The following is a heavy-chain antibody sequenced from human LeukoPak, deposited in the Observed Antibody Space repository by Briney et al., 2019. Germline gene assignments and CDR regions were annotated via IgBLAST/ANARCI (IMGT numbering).Heavy chain of an antibody. V-gene: IGHV3-23*01. CDR3: AKSPRVVVAATGPYDY. Sequence: GGSLRLSCAASGFTFSSYAMSWVRQAPGKGLEWVSAISGSGGSTYYADSVKGRFTISRDNSKNTLYLQMNSLRAEDAAVYYCAKSPRVVVAATGPYDYWGQGTLVTVSS. CDR2: ISGSGGST. J-gene: IGHJ4*02. D-gene: IGHD2-15*01. CDR1: GFTFSSYA.